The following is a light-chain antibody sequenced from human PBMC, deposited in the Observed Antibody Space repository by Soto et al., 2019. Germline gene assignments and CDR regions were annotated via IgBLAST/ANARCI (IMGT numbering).Light chain of an antibody. V-gene: IGLV1-44*01. Sequence: QSVLTQPPSASGTPGQRVTISCSGSSSNIGSNTVNWYQLLPGTAPKLLIQSNNQRPSGVPDRFSGSKSGTSASLAISGLQSEDEADYYCPAWDDSLNGVVFGGGTQLTVL. J-gene: IGLJ2*01. CDR3: PAWDDSLNGVV. CDR1: SSNIGSNT. CDR2: SNN.